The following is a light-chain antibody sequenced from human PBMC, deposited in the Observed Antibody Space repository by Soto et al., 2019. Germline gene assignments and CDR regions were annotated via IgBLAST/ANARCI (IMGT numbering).Light chain of an antibody. J-gene: IGKJ1*01. Sequence: EIVVTQSPATLSVSPGERATLSCRASQSVDSNVAWYHQSPGQAPRLLIYGASTKANFIPDRFSGSGSWTEFTLTISSLQSEDFAVYYCQQYNSWPHTFGQGTNVEI. CDR3: QQYNSWPHT. CDR1: QSVDSN. CDR2: GAS. V-gene: IGKV3-15*01.